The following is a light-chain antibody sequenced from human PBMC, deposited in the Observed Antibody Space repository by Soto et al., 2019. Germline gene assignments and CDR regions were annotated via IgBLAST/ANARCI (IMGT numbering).Light chain of an antibody. J-gene: IGKJ2*01. CDR2: DAS. V-gene: IGKV3-20*01. CDR1: QSVSSSY. CDR3: QQYCSSRPYT. Sequence: EIVLTQSPGTLSLSPGERATLSCRASQSVSSSYLAWYQQKPGQAPRLLIYDASSRATGIPDRFSGSWSGTDFTLTISRLQPEDFAVYYCQQYCSSRPYTGGQGTKREIK.